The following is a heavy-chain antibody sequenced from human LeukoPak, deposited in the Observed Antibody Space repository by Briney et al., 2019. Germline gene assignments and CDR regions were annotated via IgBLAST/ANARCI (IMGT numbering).Heavy chain of an antibody. CDR2: IYYSGST. CDR3: ARQNLTMVRGVRVSAFDI. V-gene: IGHV4-39*01. CDR1: GGSISSSSYY. Sequence: SETLSLTCTVSGGSISSSSYYWGWIRQPPGKGLEWIGSIYYSGSTYYNPSLKSRVTISVDTSKNQFSLKLSSATAADTAVYYCARQNLTMVRGVRVSAFDIWGQGTMVTVSS. D-gene: IGHD3-10*01. J-gene: IGHJ3*02.